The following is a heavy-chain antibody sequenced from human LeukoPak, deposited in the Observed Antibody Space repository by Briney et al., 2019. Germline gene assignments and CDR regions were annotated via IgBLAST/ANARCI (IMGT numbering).Heavy chain of an antibody. D-gene: IGHD6-19*01. CDR2: ISSSGSTI. Sequence: GGSLRLSCAASGFTFRSYEMKWVRQAPGQGLEWVSYISSSGSTIYYADSVKGRFTISRDNAKNSLYLQMNSLRAEDTAVYYCARRGQLLVQEYWGQGTLVTVSS. CDR3: ARRGQLLVQEY. CDR1: GFTFRSYE. J-gene: IGHJ4*02. V-gene: IGHV3-48*03.